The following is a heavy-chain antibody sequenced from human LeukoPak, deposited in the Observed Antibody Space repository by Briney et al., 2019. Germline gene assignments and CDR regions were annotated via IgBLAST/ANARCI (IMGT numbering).Heavy chain of an antibody. D-gene: IGHD3-10*01. V-gene: IGHV4-39*01. Sequence: PLETLSLTCTVSGGSISSDSYSWGWIRQPPGRGLEWIGNIFYSGSTYYNPSLKSRVTISVDTSNNQFSLKLSSVTAADTAVYYCARRTRGGGEPYYYYYMDVWGKGTTVTVSS. CDR1: GGSISSDSYS. CDR3: ARRTRGGGEPYYYYYMDV. J-gene: IGHJ6*03. CDR2: IFYSGST.